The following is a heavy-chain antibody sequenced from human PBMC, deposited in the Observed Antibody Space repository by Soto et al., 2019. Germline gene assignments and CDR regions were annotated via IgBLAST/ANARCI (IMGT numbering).Heavy chain of an antibody. D-gene: IGHD3-10*01. CDR3: ARALVREQGGMDV. CDR2: IYYSGST. J-gene: IGHJ6*02. Sequence: QVQLQESGPGLVKPSQTLSLTCTVSGGSISSGGYYWSWIRQHPGKGLEWIGYIYYSGSTYYNPSLKCRVTIAVDTYKNQCSLKLSSVTAADTAVYYCARALVREQGGMDVWGQGTTVTVSS. CDR1: GGSISSGGYY. V-gene: IGHV4-31*03.